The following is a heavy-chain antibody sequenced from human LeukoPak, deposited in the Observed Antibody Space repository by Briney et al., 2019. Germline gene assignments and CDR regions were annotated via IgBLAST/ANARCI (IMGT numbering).Heavy chain of an antibody. CDR3: ARALEMGGEGWYPRGAFDI. Sequence: ASVKVSCKASGYTFTSSYMHWVRQAPGQGLEWMGIINPSGGSTSYAQKFQGRVTMTRDTSTSTVYVELSSLRSEDTAVYYCARALEMGGEGWYPRGAFDIWGQGTMVTVSS. V-gene: IGHV1-46*01. J-gene: IGHJ3*02. CDR1: GYTFTSSY. CDR2: INPSGGST. D-gene: IGHD2-15*01.